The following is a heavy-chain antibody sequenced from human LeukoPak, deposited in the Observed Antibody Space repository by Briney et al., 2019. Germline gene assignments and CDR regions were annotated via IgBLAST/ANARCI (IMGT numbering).Heavy chain of an antibody. Sequence: GGSLRLSCAASGFTFSSYSMNSVRQAPGKGLEWVSSISSSSSYIYYADSVKGRSTTTRDNAKNSLYLKMNSLRAEDTAVYYCAKDLRDAGSFDYWGQGTLVTVSS. D-gene: IGHD2-2*01. J-gene: IGHJ4*02. CDR2: ISSSSSYI. CDR3: AKDLRDAGSFDY. V-gene: IGHV3-21*01. CDR1: GFTFSSYS.